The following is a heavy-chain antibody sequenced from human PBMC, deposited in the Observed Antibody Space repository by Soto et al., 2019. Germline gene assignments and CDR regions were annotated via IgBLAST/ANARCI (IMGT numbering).Heavy chain of an antibody. J-gene: IGHJ5*02. CDR2: IIPILGIA. CDR1: GGTFSSYT. Sequence: GASVKVSCKASGGTFSSYTISWVRQAPGQGLEWMGRIIPILGIANYAQKFQGRVTITADKSTSTAYMELSSLRSEDTAVYYCANQKVAGTPGAGWFDPWGQGTLVTVSS. D-gene: IGHD1-1*01. V-gene: IGHV1-69*02. CDR3: ANQKVAGTPGAGWFDP.